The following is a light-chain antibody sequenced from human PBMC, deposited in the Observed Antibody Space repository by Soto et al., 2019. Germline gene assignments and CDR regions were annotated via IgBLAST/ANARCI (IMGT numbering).Light chain of an antibody. J-gene: IGKJ1*01. CDR2: GAS. V-gene: IGKV3D-15*01. CDR1: QIVSSN. Sequence: EIVMTTSHATLSVSPGDRATLSCGASQIVSSNLAWYQQKPGQAPRLLIYGASNRATGIPDRFSGSGSGTDFTLCSSRMDAEDFAVYYCQQDGRLGTCGQGNKV. CDR3: QQDGRLGT.